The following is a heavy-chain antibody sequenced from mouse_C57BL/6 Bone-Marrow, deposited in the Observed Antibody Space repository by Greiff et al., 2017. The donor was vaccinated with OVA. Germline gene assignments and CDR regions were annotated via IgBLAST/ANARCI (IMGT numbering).Heavy chain of an antibody. J-gene: IGHJ4*01. CDR3: AREGDSLAMDY. CDR1: GYSITSGYD. V-gene: IGHV3-1*01. CDR2: ISYSGST. Sequence: DVKLQESGPGMVKPSQSLSLTCTVTGYSITSGYDWHWIRHFPGNKLEWMGYISYSGSTNYNPSLKSRISITHDTSKNHFFLKLNSVTTEDTATYYCAREGDSLAMDYWGQGTSVTVSS.